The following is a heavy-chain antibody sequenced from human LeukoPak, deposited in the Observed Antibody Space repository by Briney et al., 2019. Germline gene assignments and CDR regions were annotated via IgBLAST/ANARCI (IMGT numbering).Heavy chain of an antibody. Sequence: GGSLRLSCTPSRFSLGNFVMSWVRQAPGKGLEWVATIGKNQYYADSVKGRFTTSKDNSKNMMYLQMDSLGVDDTAIYYCAKGSNGDYDNWGQGTLVTVSS. D-gene: IGHD4-17*01. V-gene: IGHV3-23*01. CDR3: AKGSNGDYDN. CDR2: IGKNQ. J-gene: IGHJ4*02. CDR1: RFSLGNFV.